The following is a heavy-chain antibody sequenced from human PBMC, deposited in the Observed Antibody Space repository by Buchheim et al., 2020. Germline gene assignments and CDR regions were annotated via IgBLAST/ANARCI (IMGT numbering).Heavy chain of an antibody. D-gene: IGHD2-2*01. J-gene: IGHJ4*02. CDR1: GGSVTSGNYY. CDR3: ARDTCSSTSCFIDY. CDR2: IYYSGST. V-gene: IGHV4-61*01. Sequence: QVQLQESGPALVKPSETLSLTCTVSGGSVTSGNYYWSWIRQAPGKGLEWIGYIYYSGSTNYNPFPNSRVTISVDTSKNQFSLKLSAVTAADTAVYYCARDTCSSTSCFIDYWGQGTL.